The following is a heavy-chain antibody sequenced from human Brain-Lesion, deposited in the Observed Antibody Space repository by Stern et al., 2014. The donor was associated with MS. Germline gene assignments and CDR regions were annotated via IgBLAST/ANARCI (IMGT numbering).Heavy chain of an antibody. CDR3: VAGAQLWL. V-gene: IGHV3-15*01. CDR1: GFTFSQAW. CDR2: IKSRTDGWTA. D-gene: IGHD1-1*01. J-gene: IGHJ4*02. Sequence: EVQLVESGGGLVKSGGSLRLSCAASGFTFSQAWMGWVRQVPGKGLEWVGLIKSRTDGWTANYAASVKDRFTVSRDNSANMLYLQMNSLTIEDTAVYYCVAGAQLWLWGQGTLVTVSS.